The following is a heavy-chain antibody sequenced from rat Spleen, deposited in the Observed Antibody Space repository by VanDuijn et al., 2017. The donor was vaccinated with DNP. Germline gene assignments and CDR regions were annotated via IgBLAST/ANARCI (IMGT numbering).Heavy chain of an antibody. CDR2: ISDDGDTT. J-gene: IGHJ2*01. D-gene: IGHD1-10*01. CDR3: TTGLYNNWGYFDY. CDR1: GFTFSDYY. Sequence: EVQLVESGGGLVQPGRSLKLSCAASGFTFSDYYMAWVRQTPTKGLEWVASISDDGDTTYYRDSVKGRFTISRDNSKSTLYLQMDSLRSEDTASYYCTTGLYNNWGYFDYWGQGVLVTVSS. V-gene: IGHV5-20*01.